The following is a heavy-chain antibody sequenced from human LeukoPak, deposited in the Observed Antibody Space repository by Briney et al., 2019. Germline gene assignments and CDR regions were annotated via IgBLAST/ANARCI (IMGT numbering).Heavy chain of an antibody. V-gene: IGHV4-59*08. CDR3: ASSTTETAFDI. D-gene: IGHD4-11*01. J-gene: IGHJ3*02. Sequence: SETLSLTCTVSGGSISSYYWSWIRQPPGKGLEWIGYIYYSGSTNYNPSLKSRVTISADTSKNQFSLKLSSVTAAATAVYYCASSTTETAFDIWGQGTMVTVSS. CDR1: GGSISSYY. CDR2: IYYSGST.